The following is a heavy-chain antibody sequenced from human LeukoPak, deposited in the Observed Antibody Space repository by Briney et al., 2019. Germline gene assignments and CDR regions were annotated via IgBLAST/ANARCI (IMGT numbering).Heavy chain of an antibody. V-gene: IGHV3-21*01. D-gene: IGHD6-13*01. Sequence: GGSLKLSCAASGFTFSSYSMNWVRQAPGKGLEWVSSISSSSSYIYYADSVKGRFTISRDNAKNSLYLQMDSLRAEDTAAYYCARVGGQQLVLSSYYFDYWGQGTLVTVSS. CDR1: GFTFSSYS. CDR3: ARVGGQQLVLSSYYFDY. CDR2: ISSSSSYI. J-gene: IGHJ4*02.